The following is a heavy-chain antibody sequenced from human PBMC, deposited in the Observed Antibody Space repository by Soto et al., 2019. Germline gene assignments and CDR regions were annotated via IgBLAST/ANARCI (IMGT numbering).Heavy chain of an antibody. V-gene: IGHV4-4*07. D-gene: IGHD2-21*02. CDR1: GGSISSYY. CDR3: ARETGYCGGDCYYYCGY. Sequence: SETLSLTCTVSGGSISSYYWSWIRQPAGKGLEWIGRIYTSGSTNYNPSLKSRVTMSVDTSKKQFCLKLSSETAADPAAYYCARETGYCGGDCYYYCGYWRKLPLV. J-gene: IGHJ4*02. CDR2: IYTSGST.